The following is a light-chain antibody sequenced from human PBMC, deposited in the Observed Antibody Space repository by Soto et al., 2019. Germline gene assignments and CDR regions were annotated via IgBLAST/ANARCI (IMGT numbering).Light chain of an antibody. CDR2: KAS. J-gene: IGKJ1*01. V-gene: IGKV1-5*03. Sequence: DIQMTQSPSTLSGSVGDRVTITCRASQTISSWLAWYQQKPGKATKLLIYKASTIKSGVPSRFSGSGSGTEFTLTISSLQPDDFATYYCQHYNSYSEAFGQGTKVDI. CDR1: QTISSW. CDR3: QHYNSYSEA.